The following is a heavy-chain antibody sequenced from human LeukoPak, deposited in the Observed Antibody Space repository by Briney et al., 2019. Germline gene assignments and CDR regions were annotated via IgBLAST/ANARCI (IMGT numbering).Heavy chain of an antibody. CDR2: IYYTGST. Sequence: SETLSLTCSVSGGSIGTYYWTWIRQPPGKGLEWIGYIYYTGSTNCNPSLKSRATMSVDTSKSQVSLKMTSVTVADTAVYYCARPSIPSAAASALDIWGQGTMVTVSS. D-gene: IGHD2-2*01. CDR1: GGSIGTYY. V-gene: IGHV4-59*08. CDR3: ARPSIPSAAASALDI. J-gene: IGHJ3*02.